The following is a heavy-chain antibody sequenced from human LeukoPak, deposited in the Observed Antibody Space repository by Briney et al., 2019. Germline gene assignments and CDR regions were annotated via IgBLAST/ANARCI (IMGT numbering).Heavy chain of an antibody. CDR1: GGSFSGYY. J-gene: IGHJ5*02. Sequence: SETLSLTCAAYGGSFSGYYWSWIRQPPGKGLEWIGEINHSGSTNYTPSLKSRVTISVDTSKNQFSLKLSSVTAADTAVYYCARNPAGSSSWYRGHWFDPWGQGTLVTVSS. CDR2: INHSGST. CDR3: ARNPAGSSSWYRGHWFDP. D-gene: IGHD6-13*01. V-gene: IGHV4-34*01.